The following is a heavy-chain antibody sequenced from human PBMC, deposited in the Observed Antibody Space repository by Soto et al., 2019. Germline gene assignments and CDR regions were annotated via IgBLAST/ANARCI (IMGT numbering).Heavy chain of an antibody. V-gene: IGHV3-21*01. Sequence: EVQLVESGGGLVKPGGSLRLSCAASGFTFSSYSMNWVRQAPGKGLEWVSSISSSSNFISYGESVKGRFTISRDNAKNSLYLQMSSLRAEDTAVYYCARDRDYYYYYMDVWGKGTTVTVSS. D-gene: IGHD3-10*01. CDR1: GFTFSSYS. CDR3: ARDRDYYYYYMDV. J-gene: IGHJ6*03. CDR2: ISSSSNFI.